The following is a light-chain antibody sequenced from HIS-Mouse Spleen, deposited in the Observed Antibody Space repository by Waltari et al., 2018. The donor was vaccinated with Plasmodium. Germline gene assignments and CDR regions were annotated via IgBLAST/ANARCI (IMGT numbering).Light chain of an antibody. Sequence: IQLTQSPSFLSASVGARVTITCRARQGISSYLAWYQQKPGKAPKLLIYAASTLQSGVPSSFSGSGSGTEFTLTISSLQPEDFATYYCQQLNSYPLTFGGGTKVEIK. CDR2: AAS. CDR1: QGISSY. J-gene: IGKJ4*01. V-gene: IGKV1-9*01. CDR3: QQLNSYPLT.